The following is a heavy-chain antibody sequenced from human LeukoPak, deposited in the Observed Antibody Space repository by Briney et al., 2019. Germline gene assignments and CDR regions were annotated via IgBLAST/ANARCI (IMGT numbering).Heavy chain of an antibody. V-gene: IGHV6-1*01. J-gene: IGHJ5*01. CDR1: GDSVSTNSSA. D-gene: IGHD2-21*02. CDR2: TYYRSKWYH. CDR3: ARGNRDFDS. Sequence: SQTLSVTCAISGDSVSTNSSAWNWIRQSPSRGLEWLGRTYYRSKWYHDYAPSVQSRITINPDTSKNQFSLHLNSVTPEDTAVYYCARGNRDFDSWGQGTLITVSS.